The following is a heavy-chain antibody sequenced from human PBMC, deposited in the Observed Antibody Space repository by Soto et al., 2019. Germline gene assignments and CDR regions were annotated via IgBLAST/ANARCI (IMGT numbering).Heavy chain of an antibody. CDR2: ISDDGASI. V-gene: IGHV3-48*03. CDR3: ARENSVQAWLHHFDH. Sequence: PGGSLRLSCEASGFSFSSFAMNWVRHAPGRGLEWVSYISDDGASIYYADSLKGRFTISRDNAKNSLSLQMNNLRAEDTAVYYCARENSVQAWLHHFDHWGLGTLVTVSS. D-gene: IGHD5-18*01. CDR1: GFSFSSFA. J-gene: IGHJ4*02.